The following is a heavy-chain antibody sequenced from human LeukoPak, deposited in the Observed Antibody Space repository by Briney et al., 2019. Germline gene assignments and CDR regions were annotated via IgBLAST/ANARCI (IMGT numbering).Heavy chain of an antibody. J-gene: IGHJ4*02. CDR3: ASWWFGELSQWDY. Sequence: GASVKVSCKASGYTFTGYYMHWVRQAPGQGLEWMGWINPNSGGTNYAQKFQGRVTMTRDTSISTAYMELSSLRSEDTAVYYCASWWFGELSQWDYWGQGTLVTVSS. CDR1: GYTFTGYY. V-gene: IGHV1-2*02. D-gene: IGHD3-10*01. CDR2: INPNSGGT.